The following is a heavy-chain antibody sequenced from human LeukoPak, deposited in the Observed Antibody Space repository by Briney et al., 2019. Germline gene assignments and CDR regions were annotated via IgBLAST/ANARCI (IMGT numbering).Heavy chain of an antibody. Sequence: GGSLRLSCAASGFTFSSYAMSWVRQAPGKGLEWVSAISGSGGSTYYADSVKGQFTNSRDNSKNTLYLQMNSLRAEDTAVYYCARENSYHDFDYWGQGTLVTVSS. V-gene: IGHV3-23*01. CDR1: GFTFSSYA. CDR2: ISGSGGST. CDR3: ARENSYHDFDY. J-gene: IGHJ4*02. D-gene: IGHD5-18*01.